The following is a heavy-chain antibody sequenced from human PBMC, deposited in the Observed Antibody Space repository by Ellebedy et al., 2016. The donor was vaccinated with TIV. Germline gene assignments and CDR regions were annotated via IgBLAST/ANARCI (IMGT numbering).Heavy chain of an antibody. J-gene: IGHJ6*02. CDR3: ARDLKWFGDNDYYYYGMDV. CDR1: GYTFTGYY. V-gene: IGHV1-2*04. CDR2: INPNSGGT. D-gene: IGHD3-10*01. Sequence: ASVKVSCXASGYTFTGYYMHWARQAPGQGLEWMGWINPNSGGTNYAQKFQGWVTMTRDTSISTAYMELSRLRSDDTAVYYCARDLKWFGDNDYYYYGMDVWGQGTTVTVSS.